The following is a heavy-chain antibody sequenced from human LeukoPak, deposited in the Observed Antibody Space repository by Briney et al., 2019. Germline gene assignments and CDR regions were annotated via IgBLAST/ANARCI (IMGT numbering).Heavy chain of an antibody. CDR1: GFTFDNYR. CDR3: TKRVKYGGTWDHFAD. Sequence: GGSLRLSCAASGFTFDNYRMSWVRQAPGKGLEWVSTVSADGGNTYYADSVKGRFTISRDNSKSTLILQMNSLRVEDTALYYCTKRVKYGGTWDHFADWGQGTLVTVSS. J-gene: IGHJ4*02. V-gene: IGHV3-23*01. D-gene: IGHD1-26*01. CDR2: VSADGGNT.